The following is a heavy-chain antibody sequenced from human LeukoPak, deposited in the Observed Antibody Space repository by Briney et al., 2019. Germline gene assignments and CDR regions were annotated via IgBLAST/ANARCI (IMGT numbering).Heavy chain of an antibody. CDR1: GHTFTGDY. D-gene: IGHD3-9*01. V-gene: IGHV1-2*02. CDR3: ARVRHYDTLSVYLPESYYYAMDV. J-gene: IGHJ6*02. Sequence: ASVKVSCKASGHTFTGDYMYWVRQAPGQGLEWMGWINPNSGGTNYAQKFQGRVTMTRDTSISTAYMELSCLRSNYTSVYCCARVRHYDTLSVYLPESYYYAMDVWGQGTTVTVSS. CDR2: INPNSGGT.